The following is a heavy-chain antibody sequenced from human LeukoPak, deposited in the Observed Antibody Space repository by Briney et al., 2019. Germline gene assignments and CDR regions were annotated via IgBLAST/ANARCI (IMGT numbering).Heavy chain of an antibody. V-gene: IGHV3-48*03. CDR2: NSSGGTTI. D-gene: IGHD3-9*01. J-gene: IGHJ4*02. Sequence: GGSLRLSCVASGFTFSNFAMNWVRQAPRKGLEWISFNSSGGTTISYAESVRGRFTISRDNARNSLFLQMNSLRVEDTAVYYCARDLMPYVDPEYFDHWGQGTLVTVSS. CDR3: ARDLMPYVDPEYFDH. CDR1: GFTFSNFA.